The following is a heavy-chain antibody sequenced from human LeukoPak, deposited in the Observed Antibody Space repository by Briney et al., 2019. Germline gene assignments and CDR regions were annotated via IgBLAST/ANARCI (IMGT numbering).Heavy chain of an antibody. CDR1: GFTFSSYW. Sequence: PGGSLRLSCAASGFTFSSYWMHWVRQAPGKGLVWVSRINSDGSSTSYADSVKGRFTISRDNSRNTLYLQMNSLGAEDTAVYYCAKVHRAAIFGVVGESPYWGQGTLVTVSS. J-gene: IGHJ4*02. D-gene: IGHD3-3*01. CDR2: INSDGSST. CDR3: AKVHRAAIFGVVGESPY. V-gene: IGHV3-74*01.